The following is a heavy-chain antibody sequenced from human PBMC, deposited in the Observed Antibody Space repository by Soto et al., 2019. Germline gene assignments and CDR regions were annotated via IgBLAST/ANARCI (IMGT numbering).Heavy chain of an antibody. CDR1: GFTVNTFG. CDR3: ARDAAPSERGFSGFDH. V-gene: IGHV3-33*01. Sequence: QVQLEESGGGAVQPGTSLRLSCAASGFTVNTFGMHWVRQAPGKGLEWVAVIWYDGSNTYYAESVKGRFNISRDKSKNTLYLQMSGLRAEDSAVYYCARDAAPSERGFSGFDHWGQGTLVTVSS. J-gene: IGHJ5*02. CDR2: IWYDGSNT. D-gene: IGHD5-12*01.